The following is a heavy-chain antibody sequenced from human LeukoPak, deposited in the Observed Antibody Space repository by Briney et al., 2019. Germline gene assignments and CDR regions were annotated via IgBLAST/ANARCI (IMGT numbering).Heavy chain of an antibody. D-gene: IGHD4-23*01. CDR1: GESFIDYY. V-gene: IGHV4-34*01. Sequence: SETLSLTCSVSGESFIDYYWAWIRQPPGKGLEWIGEIKHGGGTNYSPSLKSRVTISVDTSKNQFSLKLSSVTAADTAVYYCARALPANSAAGPGRYFDLWGRGTLVTVSS. CDR3: ARALPANSAAGPGRYFDL. CDR2: IKHGGGT. J-gene: IGHJ2*01.